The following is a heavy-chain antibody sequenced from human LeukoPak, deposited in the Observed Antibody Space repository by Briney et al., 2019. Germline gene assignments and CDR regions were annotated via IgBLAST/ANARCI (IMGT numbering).Heavy chain of an antibody. Sequence: PSEILSLTCAVSGGSFGDYYWTWIRQPPGKGLEWLGESNERRGTNSNPSLKSRVTISLDTSKNQFSLKLSSVTAADTAVYYCARSPGVVVAAHGGYWFDPWGQGTLVTVSS. D-gene: IGHD2-15*01. CDR3: ARSPGVVVAAHGGYWFDP. CDR1: GGSFGDYY. CDR2: SNERRGT. J-gene: IGHJ5*02. V-gene: IGHV4-34*01.